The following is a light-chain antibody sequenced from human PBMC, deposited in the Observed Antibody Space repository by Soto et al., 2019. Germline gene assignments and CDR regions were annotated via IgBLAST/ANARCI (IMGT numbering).Light chain of an antibody. CDR1: RSNIGAGYD. Sequence: QSVLTQPPSVSGAPGQRVTISCTGSRSNIGAGYDVHWYQQLPGTAPKLLIYVNSNRPSGVPDRFSGSKSGTSASLAITGLQAEDEADYYCQSYDSSLSGYVVFGGGTTLTVL. CDR3: QSYDSSLSGYVV. CDR2: VNS. V-gene: IGLV1-40*01. J-gene: IGLJ2*01.